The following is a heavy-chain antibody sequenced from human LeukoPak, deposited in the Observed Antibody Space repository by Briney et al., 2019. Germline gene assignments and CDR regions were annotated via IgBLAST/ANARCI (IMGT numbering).Heavy chain of an antibody. CDR1: GFTFSSYA. CDR2: IGGSGDSI. J-gene: IGHJ4*02. D-gene: IGHD3-10*01. CDR3: AKGHSGSYSPLFHY. Sequence: GGSLRLSCAASGFTFSSYAMTWVRQASGKGLEWVSIIGGSGDSIYYADSVKGRFTISRDNSQNTLYLQMNSLSAEDTAVYYCAKGHSGSYSPLFHYWGQGTLVTVSS. V-gene: IGHV3-23*01.